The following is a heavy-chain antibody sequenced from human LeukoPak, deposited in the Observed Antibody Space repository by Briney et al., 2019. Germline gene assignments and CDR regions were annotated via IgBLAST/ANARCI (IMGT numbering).Heavy chain of an antibody. J-gene: IGHJ4*02. CDR2: IGTAGDP. D-gene: IGHD5-18*01. CDR1: GXTFSSYD. Sequence: GGSLRLSWAASGXTFSSYDVHWVRQATGKGLEWVSAIGTAGDPYYPGSVKGRFTISRENAKNSLYLQMNSLRAGDTAVYYCARVDSYGGSYWGQGTLVTVSS. CDR3: ARVDSYGGSY. V-gene: IGHV3-13*05.